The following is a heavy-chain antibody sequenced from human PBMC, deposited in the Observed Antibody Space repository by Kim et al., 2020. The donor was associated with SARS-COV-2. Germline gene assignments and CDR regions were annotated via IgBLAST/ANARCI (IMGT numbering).Heavy chain of an antibody. CDR1: GFTFSSSG. Sequence: GGSLRLSCAASGFTFSSSGMHWVRQAPGKGPEWVASISNEGSKKYYADSVKGRLTISRDNSRDTVYLQMNSLRTEDTAVYYCAKVHTSGYYYWAYWGLGTLVSASS. V-gene: IGHV3-30-3*01. D-gene: IGHD3-22*01. CDR2: ISNEGSKK. CDR3: AKVHTSGYYYWAY. J-gene: IGHJ4*02.